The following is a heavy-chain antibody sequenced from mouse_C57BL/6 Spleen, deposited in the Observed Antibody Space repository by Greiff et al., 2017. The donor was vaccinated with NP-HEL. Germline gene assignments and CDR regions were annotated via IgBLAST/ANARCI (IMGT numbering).Heavy chain of an antibody. Sequence: VQLQQSGPELVKPGASVKISCKASGYAFSSSWMNWVKQRPGKGLEWIGRIYPGDGDTNYNGKFKGKATLTADKSSSTAYMQLSSLTSEDSAVYFCARSDYGSSYSLLAYWGQGTLVTVSA. J-gene: IGHJ3*01. D-gene: IGHD1-1*01. CDR3: ARSDYGSSYSLLAY. CDR2: IYPGDGDT. CDR1: GYAFSSSW. V-gene: IGHV1-82*01.